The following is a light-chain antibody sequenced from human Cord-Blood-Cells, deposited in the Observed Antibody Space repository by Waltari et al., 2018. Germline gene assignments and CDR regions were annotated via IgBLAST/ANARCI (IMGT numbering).Light chain of an antibody. CDR2: EVS. V-gene: IGLV2-14*01. CDR3: SSYTSSSTPCV. CDR1: SSDVGGYNY. Sequence: QSALTQPASVSGSPGQSITIPCPGTSSDVGGYNYVSWYQQHPGKSPKLMIYEVSNRPSGVSNRFSGSKSGNTASLTISGLQAEDEADYYCSSYTSSSTPCVFGTGTKVTVL. J-gene: IGLJ1*01.